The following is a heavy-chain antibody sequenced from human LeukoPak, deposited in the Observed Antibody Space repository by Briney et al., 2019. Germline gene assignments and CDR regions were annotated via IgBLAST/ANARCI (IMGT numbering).Heavy chain of an antibody. V-gene: IGHV3-23*01. CDR3: ARVSGYDGIRGTFDY. Sequence: PGGSLRLPCAASGFTFSSYVMSWVRQAPGKGLEWVSGISGSGGSTYYADSVKGRFTISRDNSKNTLYLQMNSLRAEDTAVYYCARVSGYDGIRGTFDYWGQGTLVTVSS. CDR1: GFTFSSYV. CDR2: ISGSGGST. J-gene: IGHJ4*02. D-gene: IGHD5-12*01.